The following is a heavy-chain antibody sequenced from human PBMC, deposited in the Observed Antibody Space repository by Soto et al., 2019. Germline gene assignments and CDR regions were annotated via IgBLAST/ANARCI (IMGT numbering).Heavy chain of an antibody. CDR1: GYTFTSYG. D-gene: IGHD3-10*01. V-gene: IGHV1-18*01. J-gene: IGHJ4*02. CDR3: ARDTYGSGAGY. CDR2: ISAYNGNT. Sequence: QVQLVQSGAEVKKPGASVKVSCKASGYTFTSYGISWVRQAPGQGLEWMGWISAYNGNTNYAQKLQGRGTMTTDTTTSTGYMELRSLRSDDTAGYSFARDTYGSGAGYWGQGTLVTVSS.